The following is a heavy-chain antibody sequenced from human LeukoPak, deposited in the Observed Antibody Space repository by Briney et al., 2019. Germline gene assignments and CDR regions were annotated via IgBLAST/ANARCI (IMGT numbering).Heavy chain of an antibody. CDR1: GFTFSSYA. CDR3: AKAANGFGELLYPFGY. Sequence: GGSLRLSCAASGFTFSSYAMSWVRQAPGKGLEWVSAISGSGGSTYYADSVKGRFTISRENSKNTLYLQMNSLRAEDTAVYYCAKAANGFGELLYPFGYWGQGTLVTVSS. CDR2: ISGSGGST. J-gene: IGHJ4*02. V-gene: IGHV3-23*01. D-gene: IGHD3-10*01.